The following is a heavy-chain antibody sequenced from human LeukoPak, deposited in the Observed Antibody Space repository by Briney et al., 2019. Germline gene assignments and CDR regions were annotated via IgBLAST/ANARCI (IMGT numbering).Heavy chain of an antibody. V-gene: IGHV3-23*01. CDR3: AKDLRRAVAGTDFDY. D-gene: IGHD6-19*01. Sequence: AGGSLRLSCAASGFTFSSYAMSWVRQAPGNGLEWVSAISGSGGSTYYADSVKGRFTISRDNSKNTLYLQMNSLRAEDTAVYYCAKDLRRAVAGTDFDYWGQGTLVTVSS. CDR2: ISGSGGST. CDR1: GFTFSSYA. J-gene: IGHJ4*02.